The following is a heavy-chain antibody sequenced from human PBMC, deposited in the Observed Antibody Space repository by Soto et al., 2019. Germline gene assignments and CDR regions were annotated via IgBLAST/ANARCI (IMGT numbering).Heavy chain of an antibody. CDR2: IIPIFGTA. D-gene: IGHD2-15*01. Sequence: SPVKVSCKTSVWTISIYVVSWLLQAPGQGLEWMGGIIPIFGTANYAQKFQGRVTITADESTSTAYMELSSLRSEDTAVYYCAREWEYCSGGSCYSKFAHYYYGMDVWGQGPTVTVSS. CDR3: AREWEYCSGGSCYSKFAHYYYGMDV. CDR1: VWTISIYV. J-gene: IGHJ6*02. V-gene: IGHV1-69*13.